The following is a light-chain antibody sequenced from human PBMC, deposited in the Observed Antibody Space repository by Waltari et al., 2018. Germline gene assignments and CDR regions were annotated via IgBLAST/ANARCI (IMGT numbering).Light chain of an antibody. V-gene: IGKV3-11*01. CDR1: ESVFNY. CDR3: QQGSILPLT. CDR2: DTS. Sequence: EIVLTQSPVTLSLSAGERATLSCRASESVFNYLAWYQQKPGQAPRLLIYDTSKRATDIPARFSGSGYGTDFTLTITNLEAEDFALYYCQQGSILPLTFGGGTKVEIK. J-gene: IGKJ4*01.